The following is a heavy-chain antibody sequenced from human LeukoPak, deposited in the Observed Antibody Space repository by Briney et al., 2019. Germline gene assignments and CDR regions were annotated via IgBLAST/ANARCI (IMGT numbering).Heavy chain of an antibody. V-gene: IGHV4-59*01. CDR1: GGSIDSKY. D-gene: IGHD6-13*01. J-gene: IGHJ5*02. CDR2: VYYSEST. CDR3: ARVPRIEAGATGDWFDP. Sequence: SETLSLTCIVSGGSIDSKYWSWIRQPPGKGLEWIGHVYYSESTNYNPSLKSRVTISVDTSKNQFFLNLRSVTAADTAVYYCARVPRIEAGATGDWFDPWGQGTVVTVSS.